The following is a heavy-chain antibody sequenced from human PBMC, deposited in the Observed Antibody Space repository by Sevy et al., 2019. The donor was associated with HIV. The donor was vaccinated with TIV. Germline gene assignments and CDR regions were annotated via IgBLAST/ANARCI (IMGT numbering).Heavy chain of an antibody. V-gene: IGHV3-11*01. D-gene: IGHD5-12*01. J-gene: IGHJ4*02. CDR1: GFTFSDYY. CDR3: ARDPEMATITSGYFDY. Sequence: GGSLRLSCAASGFTFSDYYMSWIRQAPGKGLEWVSYIRSSGSTIYYADSVKGRFTISRDNAKNSLYLQMNSLRAEDTAVYYCARDPEMATITSGYFDYWGQGTLVTVSS. CDR2: IRSSGSTI.